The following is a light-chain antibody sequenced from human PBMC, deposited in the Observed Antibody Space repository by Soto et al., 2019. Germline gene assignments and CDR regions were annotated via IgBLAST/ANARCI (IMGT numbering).Light chain of an antibody. CDR1: QSVSNNY. J-gene: IGKJ1*01. V-gene: IGKV3-20*01. CDR2: GAS. Sequence: EIVLKESRGTLSLSPGERTNLSCRASQSVSNNYLAWYQQKPGQAPRLLIYGASNRATGIPDRFSGSGSGTDFTLTISRLEPEDFAVYYSQQYGSSGTFGHGTKVDIK. CDR3: QQYGSSGT.